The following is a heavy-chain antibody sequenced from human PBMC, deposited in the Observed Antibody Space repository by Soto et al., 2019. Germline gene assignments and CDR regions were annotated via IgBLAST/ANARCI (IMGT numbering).Heavy chain of an antibody. J-gene: IGHJ4*02. D-gene: IGHD2-21*01. CDR3: TRDIPRKSFDL. CDR2: ITSSSAYI. CDR1: GIXSKSHF. V-gene: IGHV3-21*06. Sequence: GXLRLSLASSGIXSKSHFVAWVRHGPGNGLELLSYITSSSAYIYYAESVRGRFTISRDNAQNSVYLTVNNLRAEARAVYYCTRDIPRKSFDLWGQGTLGTVSS.